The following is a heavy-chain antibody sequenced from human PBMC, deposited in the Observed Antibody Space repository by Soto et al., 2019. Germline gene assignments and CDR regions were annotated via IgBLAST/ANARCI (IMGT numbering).Heavy chain of an antibody. D-gene: IGHD4-4*01. CDR2: ISARGGSS. V-gene: IGHV3-23*04. J-gene: IGHJ4*02. Sequence: EVQLVESGGGLVQPGGSLRLACAGSGFSFNSDAMGWVRQAPGKGLEWVSVISARGGSSYFEDSVKDRVTISRDNSKNVLSLEMNNLRAEETATYFCAKGSIDYSAAVERWGQGTLVLVSS. CDR1: GFSFNSDA. CDR3: AKGSIDYSAAVER.